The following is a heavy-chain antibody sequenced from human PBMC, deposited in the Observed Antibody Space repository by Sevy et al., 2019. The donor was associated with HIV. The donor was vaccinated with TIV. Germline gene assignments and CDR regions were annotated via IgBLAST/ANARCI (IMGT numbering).Heavy chain of an antibody. D-gene: IGHD2-2*01. Sequence: GESLKISCAASGFAFSTHAMHWVRQAPGKGLEWVAVISYEGTETFYAASVEGRFTISRDNSKNMLSLQINSLRPEDTAVYYCARDCGSSVKWYPLYWGHGALVTVSS. V-gene: IGHV3-30-3*01. CDR2: ISYEGTET. CDR3: ARDCGSSVKWYPLY. CDR1: GFAFSTHA. J-gene: IGHJ4*01.